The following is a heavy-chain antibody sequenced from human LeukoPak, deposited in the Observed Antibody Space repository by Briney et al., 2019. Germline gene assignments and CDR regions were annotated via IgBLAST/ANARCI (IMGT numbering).Heavy chain of an antibody. D-gene: IGHD2-2*02. CDR2: IYYSGST. V-gene: IGHV4-34*01. Sequence: NPSETLSLTCAVYGGSFSGYYWSWIRQPPGKGLEWIGSIYYSGSTYYNPSLKSRVTISVDTSKNQFSLKLSSVTAADTAVYYCARRQLLLYRGFDYWGQGTLVTVSS. CDR3: ARRQLLLYRGFDY. CDR1: GGSFSGYY. J-gene: IGHJ4*02.